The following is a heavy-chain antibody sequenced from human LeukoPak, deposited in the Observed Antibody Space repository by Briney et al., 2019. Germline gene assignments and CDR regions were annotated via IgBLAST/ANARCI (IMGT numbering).Heavy chain of an antibody. CDR1: GYTFTGYY. V-gene: IGHV1-2*02. CDR3: ARDYYDSSGPDY. CDR2: INPNSGGT. D-gene: IGHD3-22*01. J-gene: IGHJ4*02. Sequence: ASVEVSCKASGYTFTGYYMHWVRQAPGQGLEWMGWINPNSGGTNYAQKFQGRVTMTRDTSISTAYMELSRLRSDDTAVYYCARDYYDSSGPDYWGQGTLVTVSS.